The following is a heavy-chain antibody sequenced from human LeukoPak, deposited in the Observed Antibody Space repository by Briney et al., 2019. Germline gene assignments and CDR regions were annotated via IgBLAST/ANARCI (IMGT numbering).Heavy chain of an antibody. D-gene: IGHD4-23*01. CDR3: ATRTTVVTWDWYFDL. CDR2: IYYSGST. Sequence: SETLSLTCTVSGGSISSYYWSWIRQPPGKGLEWIGYIYYSGSTNYNPSLKSRVTISVDTSKNQFSLKLSSVTAADTAVYYCATRTTVVTWDWYFDLWGRGTLVTVSS. J-gene: IGHJ2*01. V-gene: IGHV4-59*01. CDR1: GGSISSYY.